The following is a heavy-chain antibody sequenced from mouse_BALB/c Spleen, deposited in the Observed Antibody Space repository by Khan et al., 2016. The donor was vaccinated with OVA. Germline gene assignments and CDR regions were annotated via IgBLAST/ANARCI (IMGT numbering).Heavy chain of an antibody. Sequence: EVELVESGGGLVQPGGSRKLSCAASGFTFSRFGMHWVRQAPEKGLEWVAYISSGSSTIYYADTVKGRFTISRDNPKNTLFLQMTSLRSEDTAMYYCARDSNFDYWVQGTTLTVSS. J-gene: IGHJ2*01. CDR2: ISSGSSTI. CDR1: GFTFSRFG. V-gene: IGHV5-17*02. CDR3: ARDSNFDY.